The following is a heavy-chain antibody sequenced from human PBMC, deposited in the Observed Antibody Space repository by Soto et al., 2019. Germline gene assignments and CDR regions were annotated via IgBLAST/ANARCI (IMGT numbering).Heavy chain of an antibody. D-gene: IGHD3-10*01. CDR2: SYYSGST. J-gene: IGHJ5*02. CDR3: ARESAGSGKNNWFDP. Sequence: QVQLRESGPGLVKPSETLSLTCTVSGGSVSTYYWSWIRQPPGKGLEWVGYSYYSGSTYYNPSLKRRVSRSVDTSRNQLLLQLNSVTAADTAVYYCARESAGSGKNNWFDPWGQGTLVTVSS. V-gene: IGHV4-59*02. CDR1: GGSVSTYY.